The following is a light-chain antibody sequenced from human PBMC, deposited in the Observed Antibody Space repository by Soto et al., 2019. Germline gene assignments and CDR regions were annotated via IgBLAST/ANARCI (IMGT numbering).Light chain of an antibody. CDR1: SSVVGSYNL. V-gene: IGLV2-23*03. CDR3: CSFAGSNTFV. J-gene: IGLJ1*01. Sequence: QSALTQPASVSGSPGQSITLSCTGTSSVVGSYNLVSWYQQHPGKAPKLMIYEGSKRPSGVSNRFSGSKSGNTASLTISGLQAEDEADYYCCSFAGSNTFVFGTGTKVTVL. CDR2: EGS.